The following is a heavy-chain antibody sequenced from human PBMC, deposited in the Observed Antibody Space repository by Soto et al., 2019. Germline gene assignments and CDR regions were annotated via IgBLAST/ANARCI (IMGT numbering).Heavy chain of an antibody. CDR3: VRRHEYGSPHRFDD. CDR1: GDSIRGSSSY. J-gene: IGHJ4*02. CDR2: FYYNGKT. Sequence: PSEPLSLTCTVSGDSIRGSSSYWGWIRQSPGKGPEWIGTFYYNGKTHYNPSPESRVAISVDAPKNHFTVRLGSLTAADTGLYYCVRRHEYGSPHRFDDWGRGTLVTVSS. D-gene: IGHD1-26*01. V-gene: IGHV4-39*02.